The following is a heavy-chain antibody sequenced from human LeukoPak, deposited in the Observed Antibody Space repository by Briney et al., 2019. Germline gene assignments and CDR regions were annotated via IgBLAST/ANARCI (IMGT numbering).Heavy chain of an antibody. D-gene: IGHD2/OR15-2a*01. V-gene: IGHV4-4*07. J-gene: IGHJ3*02. Sequence: SETLSLTCTVSGGSISSYYWSWIRQPAGKGLEWIGRIYSSGRTNYNPSLKSRVTVSVDTSKNKFSLKLTSVTAADTAVYYCARVWYCHTTSSCTNTPDAFDIWGQGTMVTVSS. CDR2: IYSSGRT. CDR1: GGSISSYY. CDR3: ARVWYCHTTSSCTNTPDAFDI.